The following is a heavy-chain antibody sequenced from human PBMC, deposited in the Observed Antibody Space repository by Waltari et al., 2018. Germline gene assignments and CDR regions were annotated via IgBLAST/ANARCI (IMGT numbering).Heavy chain of an antibody. V-gene: IGHV1-58*02. CDR2: IVVGSGNT. D-gene: IGHD3-3*01. J-gene: IGHJ4*02. CDR1: ITTYGRSA. Sequence: QLVQYGPEVKKTGTSVTVPCKNVITTYGRSAIQWVRQARGQLPEWIGWIVVGSGNTNDAQKFQERVTITRDMSTSTAYMELSSLRSEDTAIYYCAASVQEWLTIDYWGQGTLVTVSS. CDR3: AASVQEWLTIDY.